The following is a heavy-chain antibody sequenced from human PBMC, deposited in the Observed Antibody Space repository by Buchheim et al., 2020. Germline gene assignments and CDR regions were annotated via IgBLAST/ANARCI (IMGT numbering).Heavy chain of an antibody. Sequence: QVQLVDSGGGVVQPGRSLRLSCAASGFTFSTYGMHWVRQAPGKGLEWVAVIWYDGSNRYYADSVKGRFTISRDNSKNTLYLQMNSLRAEDTAVYYCARDVNYGSGSYARDYYYYYYMDVWGKGTT. CDR1: GFTFSTYG. CDR2: IWYDGSNR. V-gene: IGHV3-33*01. D-gene: IGHD3-10*01. CDR3: ARDVNYGSGSYARDYYYYYYMDV. J-gene: IGHJ6*03.